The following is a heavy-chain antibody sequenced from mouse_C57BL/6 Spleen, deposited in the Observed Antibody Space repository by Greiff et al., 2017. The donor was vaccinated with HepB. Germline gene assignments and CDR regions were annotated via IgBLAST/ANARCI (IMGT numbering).Heavy chain of an antibody. D-gene: IGHD2-2*01. J-gene: IGHJ3*01. V-gene: IGHV1-69*01. Sequence: QVQLQQPGAELVMPGASVKLSCKASGYTFTSYWMHWVKQRPGQGLEWIGEIDPSDSYNNYNQKFKGKSTLTVEKSSSTAYMKLSSLTSEDSAVYYCARGVYYGYSWFADWGQGTLVTVSA. CDR2: IDPSDSYN. CDR1: GYTFTSYW. CDR3: ARGVYYGYSWFAD.